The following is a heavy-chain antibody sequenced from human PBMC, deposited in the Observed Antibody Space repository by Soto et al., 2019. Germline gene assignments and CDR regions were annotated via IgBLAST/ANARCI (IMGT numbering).Heavy chain of an antibody. D-gene: IGHD2-15*01. CDR1: GFTFSSYG. J-gene: IGHJ3*02. Sequence: QVQLVESGGGVVQPGRSLRLSCAASGFTFSSYGMHWVRQAPGKGLEWVAVIWYDGSNKYYADSVKGRFTISRDNSKNRVYLQMNRLRAGDTAVYYCADVVVPERGVDIWGQGTMVTVSS. V-gene: IGHV3-33*01. CDR3: ADVVVPERGVDI. CDR2: IWYDGSNK.